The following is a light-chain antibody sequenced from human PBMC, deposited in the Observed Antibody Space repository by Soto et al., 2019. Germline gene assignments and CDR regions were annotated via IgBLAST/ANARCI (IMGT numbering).Light chain of an antibody. V-gene: IGKV3-20*01. CDR1: QSVSSNY. J-gene: IGKJ3*01. Sequence: EIVVTQSPGTLSLSPGERATLSCRASQSVSSNYLAWYQQKPGQAPRLLIYGASRRASDIPDRVSGSGAGAGFSFIIIILEAEDSAKYYCQQCGRAPFTFGPGTKVDVK. CDR3: QQCGRAPFT. CDR2: GAS.